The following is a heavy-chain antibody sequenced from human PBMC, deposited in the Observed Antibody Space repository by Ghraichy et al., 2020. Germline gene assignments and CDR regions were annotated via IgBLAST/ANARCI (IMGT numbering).Heavy chain of an antibody. CDR3: ARGGDSNDYGWGGLGFIDY. J-gene: IGHJ4*02. Sequence: ASVKVSCKASGYTFTGYYMHWVRQAPGQGLEWMGWINPNSGGTNYAQKFQGRVTMTRDTSISTAYMELSRLRSDDTAVYYCARGGDSNDYGWGGLGFIDYWGQGTLVTVSS. V-gene: IGHV1-2*02. D-gene: IGHD3-16*01. CDR1: GYTFTGYY. CDR2: INPNSGGT.